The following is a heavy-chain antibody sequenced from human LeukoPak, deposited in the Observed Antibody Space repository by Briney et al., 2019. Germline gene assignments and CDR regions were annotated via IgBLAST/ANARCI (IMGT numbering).Heavy chain of an antibody. J-gene: IGHJ6*03. CDR1: GGTSSSYA. V-gene: IGHV1-69*01. Sequence: SVKVSCKASGGTSSSYAISWVRQAPGQGLEWMGGIIPIFGTANYAQKFQGRVTITADESTSTAYMELSSLRSEDTAVYYCARTYSSGWDYYYYYMDVWGKGTTVTVSS. CDR2: IIPIFGTA. D-gene: IGHD6-19*01. CDR3: ARTYSSGWDYYYYYMDV.